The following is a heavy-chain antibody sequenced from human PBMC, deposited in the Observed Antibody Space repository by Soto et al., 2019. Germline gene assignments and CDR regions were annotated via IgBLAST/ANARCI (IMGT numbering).Heavy chain of an antibody. CDR1: GGSISGYY. CDR3: ARDLWGYCGTDCYPLDV. J-gene: IGHJ6*02. Sequence: SETLSVTCPVSGGSISGYYWSWSRQPPGKGLEWIGYMYNTGSTVYNPSFKSRVTISVDTSKNQFSLKLNSVTAADTAVYYCARDLWGYCGTDCYPLDVWGQGTTVT. D-gene: IGHD2-21*02. CDR2: MYNTGST. V-gene: IGHV4-59*01.